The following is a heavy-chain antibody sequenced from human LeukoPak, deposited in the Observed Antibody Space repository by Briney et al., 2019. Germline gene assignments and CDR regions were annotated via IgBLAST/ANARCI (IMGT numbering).Heavy chain of an antibody. CDR1: GFSFRNYF. CDR3: AREASGNYYFFDF. D-gene: IGHD1-26*01. Sequence: GGSLRLSCEVSGFSFRNYFISGIRQAPGKGLEWVSYITNSGRSTNYADAVKGRFTISRDNTKKSVYLEMTDLRPEDTAVYYCAREASGNYYFFDFCGQGTRVAVSS. V-gene: IGHV3-11*04. CDR2: ITNSGRST. J-gene: IGHJ4*02.